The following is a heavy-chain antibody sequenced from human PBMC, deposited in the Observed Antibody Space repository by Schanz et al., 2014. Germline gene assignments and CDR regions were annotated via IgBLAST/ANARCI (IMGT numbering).Heavy chain of an antibody. Sequence: QVLQVQSGSELKKPGTSVKVSCKASGYTFVSYSMHWVRQAPGQGLEWMGRIIPSLGLAKYEQKFQDKVTITADTSTTTAYMELSGLRSEDTAVYYCARDRLECGAECYSVEVFEIWGQGTLVIVSS. CDR3: ARDRLECGAECYSVEVFEI. D-gene: IGHD2-21*01. J-gene: IGHJ4*02. V-gene: IGHV1-69*09. CDR2: IIPSLGLA. CDR1: GYTFVSYS.